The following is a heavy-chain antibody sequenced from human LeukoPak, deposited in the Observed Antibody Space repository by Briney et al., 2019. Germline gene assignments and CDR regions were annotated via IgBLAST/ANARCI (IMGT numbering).Heavy chain of an antibody. J-gene: IGHJ5*01. D-gene: IGHD3-22*01. CDR1: GFTFSSYS. CDR3: RGDSSGYSDS. Sequence: PGGSLRLSCAASGFTFSSYSMNWVRQAPGKGLEWVSSISGSSSYIYYADSVKGRFTISRDNAKNSLYLRMNSLRAEDTAVYYCRGDSSGYSDSWGQGTLVTVSS. V-gene: IGHV3-21*01. CDR2: ISGSSSYI.